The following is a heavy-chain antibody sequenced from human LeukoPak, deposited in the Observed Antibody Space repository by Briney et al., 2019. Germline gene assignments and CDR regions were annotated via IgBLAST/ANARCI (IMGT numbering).Heavy chain of an antibody. D-gene: IGHD3-10*01. CDR3: ARDTMVRGVYYFDY. CDR1: GFTFSSYA. Sequence: GGSLRLSCAASGFTFSSYAMHWVRQAPGKGLEWVAVISYDGSNKYYADSVKGQFTISRDNSKNTLYLQMNSLRAEDTAVYYCARDTMVRGVYYFDYWGQGTLVTVSS. CDR2: ISYDGSNK. J-gene: IGHJ4*02. V-gene: IGHV3-30-3*01.